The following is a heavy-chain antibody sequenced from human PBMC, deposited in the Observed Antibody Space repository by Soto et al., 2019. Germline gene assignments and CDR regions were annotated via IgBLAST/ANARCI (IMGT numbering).Heavy chain of an antibody. V-gene: IGHV4-4*07. Sequence: SETLSLTCTVSGDTITSFSWNWIRQSAGKGLEWIGRISTTGNTHYSPSLKSRVTMSLDSSKNQFSLNLSSVTAADTAVYFCARDPGYCTNGVCPIFDFWGQGVRVTVSS. CDR1: GDTITSFS. CDR2: ISTTGNT. CDR3: ARDPGYCTNGVCPIFDF. J-gene: IGHJ4*02. D-gene: IGHD2-8*01.